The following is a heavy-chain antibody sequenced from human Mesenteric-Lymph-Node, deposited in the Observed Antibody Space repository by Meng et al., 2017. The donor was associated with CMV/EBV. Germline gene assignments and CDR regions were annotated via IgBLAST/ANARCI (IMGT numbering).Heavy chain of an antibody. Sequence: GGSLRLSCVASGFTFSDYYMGWIRQAPGKGLEWTAYISSGGIYYADSVKCRFTISRDNAKNSLYLQMNSLRAEDTALYYCAKLRVGAGVNYFDYWGQGTLVTVSS. V-gene: IGHV3-11*01. D-gene: IGHD4-23*01. CDR2: ISSGGI. CDR3: AKLRVGAGVNYFDY. CDR1: GFTFSDYY. J-gene: IGHJ4*02.